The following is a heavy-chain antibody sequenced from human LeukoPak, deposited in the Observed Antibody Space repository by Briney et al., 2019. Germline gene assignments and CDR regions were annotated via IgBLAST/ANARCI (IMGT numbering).Heavy chain of an antibody. CDR1: GFTFSSYW. V-gene: IGHV3-74*01. CDR2: INSDETIS. D-gene: IGHD3-10*01. J-gene: IGHJ4*01. Sequence: GGSLRLSCAASGFTFSSYWMHWVRQVPNQGLMWVSRINSDETISEYVDSVNGRFTISRDNSKNSLYLQMNSLRAEDTAMYYCARLSAMLRGPEPIYYFDYWGQGTLVTVSS. CDR3: ARLSAMLRGPEPIYYFDY.